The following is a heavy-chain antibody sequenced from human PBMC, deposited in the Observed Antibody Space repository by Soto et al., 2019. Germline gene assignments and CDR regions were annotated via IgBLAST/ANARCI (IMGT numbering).Heavy chain of an antibody. D-gene: IGHD6-13*01. V-gene: IGHV4-34*01. Sequence: SETLSLTCAVYGGSFSGYYWSWIRQPPGKGLEWIGEINHSGSTNYNPSLKSRVTISVDTSKNQFSLKLSSVTAADTAVYYCARGYSSRWYYYYYGLDVWGQGTTVTVSS. CDR3: ARGYSSRWYYYYYGLDV. CDR1: GGSFSGYY. CDR2: INHSGST. J-gene: IGHJ6*02.